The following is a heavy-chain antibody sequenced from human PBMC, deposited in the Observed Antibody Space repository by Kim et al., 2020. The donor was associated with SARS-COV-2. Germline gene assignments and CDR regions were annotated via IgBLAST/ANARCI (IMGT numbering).Heavy chain of an antibody. CDR3: ARTTTRLRFLEQPMDV. D-gene: IGHD3-3*01. J-gene: IGHJ6*02. Sequence: SLKSRVTISVATSKNQFSLKLSSVTAADTAVYYCARTTTRLRFLEQPMDVWGQGTTVTVSS. V-gene: IGHV4-30-2*05.